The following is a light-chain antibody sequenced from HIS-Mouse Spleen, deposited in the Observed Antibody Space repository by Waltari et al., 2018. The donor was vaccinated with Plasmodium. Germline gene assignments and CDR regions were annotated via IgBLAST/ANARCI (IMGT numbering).Light chain of an antibody. CDR3: QAWDSSTVV. CDR1: KLGDKY. V-gene: IGLV3-1*01. CDR2: QDS. J-gene: IGLJ2*01. Sequence: SYELTQPPSVSVSPGQTASITCPGAKLGDKYDCWYQQKPSQSPVLVIYQDSKRPSGIPERFSGSNSGNTATLTISGTQAMDEADYYCQAWDSSTVVFGGGTKLTVL.